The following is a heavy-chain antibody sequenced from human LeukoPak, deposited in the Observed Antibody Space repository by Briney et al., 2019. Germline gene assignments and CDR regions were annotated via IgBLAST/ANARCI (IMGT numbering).Heavy chain of an antibody. CDR3: ARAPHSTY. Sequence: ASVKVSCKASGYTFTVYYMHCVRQAPGQGLEGMGWINPNSGGTQYAQNFQRRVTMTRDTSISTAYKELSRLRSDDTAVYYCARAPHSTYWGQGTPVTVSS. CDR2: INPNSGGT. J-gene: IGHJ4*02. CDR1: GYTFTVYY. V-gene: IGHV1-2*02.